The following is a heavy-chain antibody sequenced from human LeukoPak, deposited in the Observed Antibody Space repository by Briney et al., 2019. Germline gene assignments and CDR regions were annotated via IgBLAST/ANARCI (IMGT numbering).Heavy chain of an antibody. Sequence: PGGSLRLSCAASGFTFSSYAMHWDRQAPGKGLEYVSAISSNGGSAFYANSVKGRFTISRDTSKNTLYLQMGSLRADDMAVYYCVRVSGSYGYWGQGTLVTVSS. D-gene: IGHD1-26*01. CDR2: ISSNGGSA. CDR3: VRVSGSYGY. V-gene: IGHV3-64*01. J-gene: IGHJ4*02. CDR1: GFTFSSYA.